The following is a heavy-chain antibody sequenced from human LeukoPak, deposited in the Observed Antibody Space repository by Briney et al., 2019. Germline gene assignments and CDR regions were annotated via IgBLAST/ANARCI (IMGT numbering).Heavy chain of an antibody. Sequence: GGSLRLSCAASGFTFISYAMSWVRQAPGKGLEWVSAISHVGGSTYYADSVKGRFTISRDNSKKPLYLQMDSLRAEDTAVYYCAKAPPVVVVPAAWGQGTLVTVSS. CDR3: AKAPPVVVVPAA. CDR1: GFTFISYA. CDR2: ISHVGGST. J-gene: IGHJ5*02. D-gene: IGHD2-2*01. V-gene: IGHV3-23*01.